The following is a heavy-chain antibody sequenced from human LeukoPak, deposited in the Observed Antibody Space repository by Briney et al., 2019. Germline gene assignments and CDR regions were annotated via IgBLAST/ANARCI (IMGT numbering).Heavy chain of an antibody. CDR2: IIPIFGTA. Sequence: GASVKVSCKASGYTFTSYGISWVRQAPGQGLEWMGGIIPIFGTANYAQKFQGRVTITADESTSTAYMELSSLRSEDTAVYYCARVHYYDSSGYSIDYWGQGTLVTVSS. D-gene: IGHD3-22*01. V-gene: IGHV1-69*13. CDR1: GYTFTSYG. J-gene: IGHJ4*02. CDR3: ARVHYYDSSGYSIDY.